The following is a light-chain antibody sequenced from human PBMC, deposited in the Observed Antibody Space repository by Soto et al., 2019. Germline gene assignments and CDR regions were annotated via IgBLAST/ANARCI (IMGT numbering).Light chain of an antibody. CDR2: VGTGGIVG. J-gene: IGLJ2*01. CDR3: GADHGSGSNFVV. V-gene: IGLV9-49*01. CDR1: SGYSNYK. Sequence: QSVLTQPPSASASLGASVTLTCTLSSGYSNYKVDWYQQRPGKGPRFVMRVGTGGIVGSKGDGIPDRFSVLGSGLNRYLTIKNIQEEDESDYHCGADHGSGSNFVVFGGGPQLTVL.